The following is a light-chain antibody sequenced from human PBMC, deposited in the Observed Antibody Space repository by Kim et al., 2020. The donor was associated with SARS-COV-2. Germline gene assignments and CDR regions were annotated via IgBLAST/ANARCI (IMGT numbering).Light chain of an antibody. CDR3: SSYTSSIWV. V-gene: IGLV2-14*01. CDR1: SSDVGGYDY. J-gene: IGLJ3*02. CDR2: EVS. Sequence: QSALTQPRSVSGSPGQSVTISCTGTSSDVGGYDYVSWYQQHPGKAPKLMIYEVSNRPSGVSNRFSGSKSGNTASLTISGLQAEDEADYYCSSYTSSIWVFGGGTQLTVL.